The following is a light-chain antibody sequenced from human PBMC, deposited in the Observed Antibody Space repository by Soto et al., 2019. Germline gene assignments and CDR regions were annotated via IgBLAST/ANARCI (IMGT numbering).Light chain of an antibody. CDR1: QSINSY. CDR2: AAS. J-gene: IGKJ4*01. CDR3: QQRGTWPRVT. Sequence: DIQMTQSPSSLSASVGDGVTITCLASQSINSYLNWYQQKPGKAPELLIYAASSLQTGVPSRFSGSGSGTDFTLTISSLQPEDFAIYYCQQRGTWPRVTFGGGTKVDIK. V-gene: IGKV1-39*01.